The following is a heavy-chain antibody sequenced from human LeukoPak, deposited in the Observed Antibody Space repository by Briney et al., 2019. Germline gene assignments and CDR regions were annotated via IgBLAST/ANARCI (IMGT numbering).Heavy chain of an antibody. CDR3: ARVIRSSLKYCGGDCYSGFGY. J-gene: IGHJ4*02. Sequence: ASVKVSCKASGYTFTSYYLHWVRQAPGQGLEWMGTINPSDGSTRYAQKVQGRVTMTRDTSTSTVYMELTSLRSEDTDVYYCARVIRSSLKYCGGDCYSGFGYWGQGTLVTVSS. CDR1: GYTFTSYY. CDR2: INPSDGST. V-gene: IGHV1-46*04. D-gene: IGHD2-21*02.